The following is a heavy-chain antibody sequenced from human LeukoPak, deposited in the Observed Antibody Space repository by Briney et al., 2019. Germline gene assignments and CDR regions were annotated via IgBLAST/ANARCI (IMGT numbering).Heavy chain of an antibody. Sequence: SVKVSCKASGYIFTSYYMHWVRQAPGQGLEWMGVINSSGGSTGYAQKFQGRLTMTRDTSTGTVYMELSSLRSEDTAVYYCAREGSLISSALDYWGQGTLVTVSS. CDR3: AREGSLISSALDY. V-gene: IGHV1-46*01. CDR2: INSSGGST. CDR1: GYIFTSYY. D-gene: IGHD3-10*01. J-gene: IGHJ4*02.